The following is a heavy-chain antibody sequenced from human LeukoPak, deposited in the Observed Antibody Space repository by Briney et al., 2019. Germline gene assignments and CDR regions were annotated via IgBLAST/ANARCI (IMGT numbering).Heavy chain of an antibody. Sequence: GGSLRLSCAASGFTFTNYAMTCVRQAPGKGLEWVSAISATGGSTFYANSVKGRFTISRDNSKNTLYLQMKSLRDEDTAVYYCAKMSDVLTGRGGFDCWGQGTLVTVSS. J-gene: IGHJ4*02. CDR1: GFTFTNYA. CDR3: AKMSDVLTGRGGFDC. D-gene: IGHD3-9*01. V-gene: IGHV3-23*01. CDR2: ISATGGST.